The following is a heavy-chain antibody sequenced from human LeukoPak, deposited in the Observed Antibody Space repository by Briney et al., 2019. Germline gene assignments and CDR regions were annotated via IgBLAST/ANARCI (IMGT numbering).Heavy chain of an antibody. CDR2: ISWNSGSI. V-gene: IGHV3-9*01. Sequence: GRSLRLSCVASGFTFNDYAMHWVRQAPGKGLEWVSGISWNSGSIGYADSVKGRFTISRDNAKNSLYLHINRLRTEDTALYYCAKDMYSSGSNGEGYLQHWGQGTLVTVSS. CDR3: AKDMYSSGSNGEGYLQH. D-gene: IGHD6-19*01. CDR1: GFTFNDYA. J-gene: IGHJ1*01.